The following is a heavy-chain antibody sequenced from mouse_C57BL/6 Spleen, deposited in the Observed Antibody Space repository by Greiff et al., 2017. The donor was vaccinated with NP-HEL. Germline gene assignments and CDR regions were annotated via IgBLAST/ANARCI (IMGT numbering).Heavy chain of an antibody. D-gene: IGHD1-1*01. CDR2: IYPGDGDT. J-gene: IGHJ4*01. Sequence: VQLQQSGASVKISCKASGYAFSSYWMNWVKQRPGKGLEWIGQIYPGDGDTNYNGKFKGKATLTADKSSSTAYMQLSSLTSEDSAVYFCARPITTVVATRAMDYWGQGTSVTVSS. V-gene: IGHV1-80*01. CDR3: ARPITTVVATRAMDY. CDR1: GYAFSSYW.